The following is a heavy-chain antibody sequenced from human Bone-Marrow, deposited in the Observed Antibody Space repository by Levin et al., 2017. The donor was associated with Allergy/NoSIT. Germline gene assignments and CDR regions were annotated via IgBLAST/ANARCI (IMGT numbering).Heavy chain of an antibody. Sequence: SGPTLVKPTQTLTLTCSYSGFSLSSPGVGVGWVRQSPGKALEWLALIYWDEDKRYSPSLRSRLSITMDTSKNQVFLRMTNMDPVDTATYYCTHCRPPRRRRHFDYWGQGALVNVSS. CDR2: IYWDEDK. CDR1: GFSLSSPGVG. CDR3: THCRPPRRRRHFDY. J-gene: IGHJ4*02. V-gene: IGHV2-5*02. D-gene: IGHD6-6*01.